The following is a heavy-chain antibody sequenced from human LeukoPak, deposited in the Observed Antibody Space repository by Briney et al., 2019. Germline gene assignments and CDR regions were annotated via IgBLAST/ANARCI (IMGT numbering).Heavy chain of an antibody. J-gene: IGHJ6*02. CDR3: AKDRRDGYNDYYGVDV. CDR2: IPYDGRNE. V-gene: IGHV3-30*18. Sequence: PGGSLRLSCAASGFTFVHHGMHWVRQAPGKGLEWVSVIPYDGRNEYYADSVKGRFTTSRDNSKNMLYLQMNSLRAEDTAVYYCAKDRRDGYNDYYGVDVWGQGTTVTVSS. CDR1: GFTFVHHG. D-gene: IGHD5-24*01.